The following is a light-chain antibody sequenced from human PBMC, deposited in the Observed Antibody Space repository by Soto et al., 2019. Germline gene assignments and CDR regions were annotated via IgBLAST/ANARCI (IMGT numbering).Light chain of an antibody. CDR1: SSDVGGYNY. Sequence: QSVLTQPASVSGSPGQSTTISCTGTSSDVGGYNYVSWYQQHPGKAPKLMIYEVSNRPSGVSSRFSGSKSGNTASLTISGLQAEDEADYYCSSYTSSSTYVVFGGGTKLTVL. V-gene: IGLV2-14*01. J-gene: IGLJ2*01. CDR2: EVS. CDR3: SSYTSSSTYVV.